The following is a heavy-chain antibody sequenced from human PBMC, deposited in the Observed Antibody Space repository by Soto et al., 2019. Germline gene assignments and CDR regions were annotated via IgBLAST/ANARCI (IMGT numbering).Heavy chain of an antibody. CDR1: GFTFSSYS. J-gene: IGHJ6*02. D-gene: IGHD6-13*01. Sequence: EVQLVESGGGLVKPGGSLRLSCAASGFTFSSYSMNWVLQAPGKGLEWVSSISSSSSYIYYADSVKGRFTISRDNAKNSLYLQMNSLRAEDTAVYYCASSYSNNWAHGMDVWGQGTTVTVSS. CDR3: ASSYSNNWAHGMDV. CDR2: ISSSSSYI. V-gene: IGHV3-21*01.